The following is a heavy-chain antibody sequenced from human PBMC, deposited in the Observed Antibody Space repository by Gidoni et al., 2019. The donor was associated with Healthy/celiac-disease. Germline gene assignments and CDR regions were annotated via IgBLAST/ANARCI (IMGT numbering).Heavy chain of an antibody. D-gene: IGHD6-13*01. CDR1: GGSLSSSNW. Sequence: QVQLQESGSGLVKPSGTLSLTCAVPGGSLSSSNWWSWVRQPPGKGLEWIGEIYHSGSTNYNPSLKSRVTISVDKSKNQFSLKLSSVTAADTAVYYCARALGIAAAGTLYYWGQGTLVTVSS. CDR3: ARALGIAAAGTLYY. CDR2: IYHSGST. J-gene: IGHJ4*02. V-gene: IGHV4-4*02.